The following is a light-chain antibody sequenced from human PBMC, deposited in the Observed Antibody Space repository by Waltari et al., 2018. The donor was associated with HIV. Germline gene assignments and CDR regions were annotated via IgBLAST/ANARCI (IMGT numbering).Light chain of an antibody. CDR2: EVT. Sequence: QSALTQPASVSGSPGQSISMSCTGTRGDIGTYYRVPWYQQHPGKAPKLIIYEVTKRPSGISNRFSGSKSGNTASLTISGLQAEDEADYHCCSYAGTSTLVFGRGTKVTVL. V-gene: IGLV2-23*02. CDR3: CSYAGTSTLV. J-gene: IGLJ3*02. CDR1: RGDIGTYYR.